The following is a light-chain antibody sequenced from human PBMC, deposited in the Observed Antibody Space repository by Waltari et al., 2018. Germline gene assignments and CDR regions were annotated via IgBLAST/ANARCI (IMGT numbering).Light chain of an antibody. J-gene: IGKJ1*01. V-gene: IGKV3-20*01. CDR3: QQYGSPLWS. CDR2: RTS. CDR1: QTLSSSY. Sequence: EIVLTQSPDTLSLSPGERATLSCRASQTLSSSYLAGYQQKPGQAPRLLIYRTSSRATCIPDRFSGSGSGTDFSLTINRLEPEDSAVYYCQQYGSPLWSFGQGTKVEIK.